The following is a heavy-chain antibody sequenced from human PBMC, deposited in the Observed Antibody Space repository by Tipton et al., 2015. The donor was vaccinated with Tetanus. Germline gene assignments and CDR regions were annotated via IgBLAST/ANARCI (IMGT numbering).Heavy chain of an antibody. V-gene: IGHV4-39*07. D-gene: IGHD3-22*01. CDR2: IYSYNGNT. J-gene: IGHJ4*02. CDR3: AGLDYDDRIGYNTINY. CDR1: GGSISSGTFY. Sequence: TLSLTCTVSGGSISSGTFYWDWIRQPPGKGLEWIGNIYSYNGNTLQNPSLQSRVTISLDKSKNQFSLKLRSVTAADTAVYYCAGLDYDDRIGYNTINYWGRGTLVTVSS.